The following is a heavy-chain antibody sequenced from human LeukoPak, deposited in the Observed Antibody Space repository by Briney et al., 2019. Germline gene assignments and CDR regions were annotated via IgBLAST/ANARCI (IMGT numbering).Heavy chain of an antibody. D-gene: IGHD3-3*01. CDR1: GFDFSSNW. CDR3: AKDHYWSIDY. CDR2: IKGDGIST. J-gene: IGHJ4*02. Sequence: GGSLRLSCTASGFDFSSNWMHWVRHAPGQGLVWVSRIKGDGISTNYADSVKGRFTISRDIAKNTLYLQMNSLRAEDTGVYYCAKDHYWSIDYWGRGTLVTVSS. V-gene: IGHV3-74*01.